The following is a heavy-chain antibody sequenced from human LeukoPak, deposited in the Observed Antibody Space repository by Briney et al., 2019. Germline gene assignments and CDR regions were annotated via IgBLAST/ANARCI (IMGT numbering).Heavy chain of an antibody. J-gene: IGHJ5*02. CDR3: ARDRKWFRANWFDP. D-gene: IGHD3-10*01. CDR1: GFTFSSYR. CDR2: ISRSRSYI. V-gene: IGHV3-21*01. Sequence: GGSLRLSCAASGFTFSSYRMNWVRQAPGKGREWVPSISRSRSYIYYADSVKGRFTISRDNPKNSLYLQMNSLRAEDTAVYYCARDRKWFRANWFDPWGQGTLVTVSS.